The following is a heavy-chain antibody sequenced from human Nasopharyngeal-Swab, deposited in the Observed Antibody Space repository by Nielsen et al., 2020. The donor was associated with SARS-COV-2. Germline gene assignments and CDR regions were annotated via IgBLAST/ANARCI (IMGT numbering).Heavy chain of an antibody. V-gene: IGHV3-20*04. CDR3: ARVGHVDTSMSGAFDI. CDR1: GFSFDDFG. J-gene: IGHJ3*02. D-gene: IGHD5-18*01. CDR2: INWNGGSR. Sequence: GESLKTSCAAPGFSFDDFGMTWVRQAPGKGLEWVSGINWNGGSRGYADSVKGRFTISRDNAKNSLYLQMNSLRVEDTALYYCARVGHVDTSMSGAFDIWGQGTMVAVSS.